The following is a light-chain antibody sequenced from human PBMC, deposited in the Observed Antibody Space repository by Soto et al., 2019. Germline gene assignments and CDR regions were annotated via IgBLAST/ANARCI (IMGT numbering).Light chain of an antibody. CDR3: LQHNSYTWT. CDR1: QSVSNW. J-gene: IGKJ1*01. V-gene: IGKV1-5*01. Sequence: IQMTQSPSTLSSSLGERVTITCRASQSVSNWLAWYQQKPGKAPKLLIYDVSSLQSGVPSRFSGSGSGTEFTLTISSLKKEDCSTYYCLQHNSYTWTFGQGTKVDIK. CDR2: DVS.